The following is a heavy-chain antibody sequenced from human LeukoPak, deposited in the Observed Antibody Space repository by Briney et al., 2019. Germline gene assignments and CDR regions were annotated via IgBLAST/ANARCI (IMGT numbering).Heavy chain of an antibody. V-gene: IGHV4-34*01. CDR3: ARARETYYDILTGYQTLNYFDY. CDR2: INHSGST. Sequence: SETLSLTCAVYGGSFSGYYWSWVRQPPGQGLEWIGEINHSGSTNYNPSLKSRVTISVDTSKNQFSLKLSSVTAADTAVYYCARARETYYDILTGYQTLNYFDYWGQGTLVTVSS. J-gene: IGHJ4*02. CDR1: GGSFSGYY. D-gene: IGHD3-9*01.